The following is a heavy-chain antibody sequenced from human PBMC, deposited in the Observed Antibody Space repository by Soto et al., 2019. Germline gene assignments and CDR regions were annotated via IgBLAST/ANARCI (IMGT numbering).Heavy chain of an antibody. CDR2: ISSSSSYI. D-gene: IGHD3-9*01. V-gene: IGHV3-21*01. CDR3: ARDYDILTGYPYFDY. Sequence: GGSLRLSCAASGFTFSSYSMNWVRQAPGKGLEWVSSISSSSSYIYYADSVKGRFTISRDNAKNSLYLQMNSLRAEDTAVYYCARDYDILTGYPYFDYWGQGTPVTVSS. CDR1: GFTFSSYS. J-gene: IGHJ4*02.